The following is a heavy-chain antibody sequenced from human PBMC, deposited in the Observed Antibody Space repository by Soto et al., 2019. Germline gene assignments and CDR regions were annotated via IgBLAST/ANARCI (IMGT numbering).Heavy chain of an antibody. D-gene: IGHD2-2*01. Sequence: EVQLVESGGGLVKPGGSLRLSCAASGFTFKDAWMSWVRQAPGKGLEWVGHIKSTDTGGTTDYAAPVKGRFSISKDDSEDTLYLQMNSLKTEDTAMYFCTCHLDIWGQGTSVIVSS. J-gene: IGHJ6*02. CDR2: IKSTDTGGTT. V-gene: IGHV3-15*01. CDR1: GFTFKDAW. CDR3: TCHLDI.